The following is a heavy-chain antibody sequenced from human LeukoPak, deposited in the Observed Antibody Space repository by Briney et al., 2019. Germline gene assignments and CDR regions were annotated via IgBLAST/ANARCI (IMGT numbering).Heavy chain of an antibody. D-gene: IGHD7-27*01. V-gene: IGHV1-69*13. Sequence: SVKVSCKASGGTFSSYAISWVRQAPGQGLERMGGIIPIFGTANYAQKFQGRVTITADESTSTAYMELSSLRSEDTAVYYCARATGDRSLLNYYYGMDVWGQGTTVTVSS. CDR1: GGTFSSYA. CDR3: ARATGDRSLLNYYYGMDV. J-gene: IGHJ6*02. CDR2: IIPIFGTA.